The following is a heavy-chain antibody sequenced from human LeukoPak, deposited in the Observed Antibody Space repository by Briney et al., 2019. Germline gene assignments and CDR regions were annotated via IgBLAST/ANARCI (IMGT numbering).Heavy chain of an antibody. CDR1: GYTFTSYY. V-gene: IGHV1-46*01. J-gene: IGHJ3*02. Sequence: ASVKVSCKASGYTFTSYYMHWVRQAPGQGLEWMGIINPSGGSTSYAQKFQGRVTMTRDTSTSTVYMELSSLRSEDTAVYYCARRRYYYDSSGPEHFDIWGQGTMVTVSS. CDR2: INPSGGST. D-gene: IGHD3-22*01. CDR3: ARRRYYYDSSGPEHFDI.